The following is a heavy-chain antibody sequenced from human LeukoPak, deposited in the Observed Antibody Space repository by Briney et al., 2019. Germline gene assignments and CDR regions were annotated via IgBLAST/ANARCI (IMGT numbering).Heavy chain of an antibody. CDR3: ARVRGSGSYPYYYYGMDV. CDR2: MNPNSGNT. Sequence: ASVKVSCKASGYTFTSYDINWVRQAAGQGLEWMGWMNPNSGNTGYAQKFQGRVTITRNTSISTAYMELSSLRSEDTAVYYCARVRGSGSYPYYYYGMDVWGQGTTVTVSS. J-gene: IGHJ6*02. CDR1: GYTFTSYD. V-gene: IGHV1-8*03. D-gene: IGHD3-10*01.